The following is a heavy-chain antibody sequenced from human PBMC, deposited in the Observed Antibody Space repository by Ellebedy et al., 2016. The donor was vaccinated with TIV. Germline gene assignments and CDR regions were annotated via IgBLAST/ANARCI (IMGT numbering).Heavy chain of an antibody. CDR1: GFTFSSYS. CDR3: AKDRDDSSGYFSQFDY. D-gene: IGHD3-22*01. J-gene: IGHJ4*02. Sequence: GGSLRLXCAASGFTFSSYSMNWVRLAPGKGLEWVSSISSSSSYIYYADSVKGRFTISRDNAKNSLYLQMNSLRAEDTALYYCAKDRDDSSGYFSQFDYWGQGTLVTVSS. V-gene: IGHV3-21*04. CDR2: ISSSSSYI.